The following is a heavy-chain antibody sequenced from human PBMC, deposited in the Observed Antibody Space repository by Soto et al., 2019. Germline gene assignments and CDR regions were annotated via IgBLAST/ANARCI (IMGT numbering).Heavy chain of an antibody. CDR2: IIPILSSP. V-gene: IGHV1-69*01. J-gene: IGHJ6*02. CDR3: AGDAAYCNCATCPKCYEMDV. CDR1: GGTFGSYA. Sequence: QVQLVQSGAEVKNPGSSVKVSCKASGGTFGSYAITWVRRAPRQGLEWLGGIIPILSSPAYAQKFQARVFITADESTNTTSMELNSVRVDVTAVDYGAGDAAYCNCATCPKCYEMDVWGQGTPVTVAS. D-gene: IGHD2-21*01.